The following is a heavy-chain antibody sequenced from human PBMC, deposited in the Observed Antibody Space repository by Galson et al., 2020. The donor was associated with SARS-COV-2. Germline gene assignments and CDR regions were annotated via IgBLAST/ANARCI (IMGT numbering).Heavy chain of an antibody. D-gene: IGHD2-2*01. CDR3: ASILRSKYAQVPAATAFDY. J-gene: IGHJ4*02. CDR2: IYYSGST. V-gene: IGHV4-39*07. CDR1: GGSISSSSYY. Sequence: SETLSLTCTVSGGSISSSSYYWGWIRQPPGKGLEWIGSIYYSGSTYYNPSLKSRVTISVDTSKNQFSLKLSSVTAADTAVYYCASILRSKYAQVPAATAFDYWGQGTLVTVSS.